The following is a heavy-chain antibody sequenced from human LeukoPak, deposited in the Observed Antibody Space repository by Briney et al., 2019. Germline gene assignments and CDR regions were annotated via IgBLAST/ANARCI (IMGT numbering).Heavy chain of an antibody. CDR1: GFTFSSYS. D-gene: IGHD2-21*02. CDR2: IKTKIDSGTT. V-gene: IGHV3-15*01. J-gene: IGHJ3*02. CDR3: TTPKAAPYCGGDCYSDAFDI. Sequence: GGSLRLSCAASGFTFSSYSMNWVCPVPGKGLERVGRIKTKIDSGTTDYAASVKGRFTISRDDSKNTLYLQMNSLKTEDTAVYYCTTPKAAPYCGGDCYSDAFDIWGQGTMVTVSS.